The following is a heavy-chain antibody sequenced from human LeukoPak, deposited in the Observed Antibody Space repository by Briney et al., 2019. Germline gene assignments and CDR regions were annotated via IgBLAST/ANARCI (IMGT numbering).Heavy chain of an antibody. CDR2: ISYDGSNK. V-gene: IGHV3-30*18. D-gene: IGHD1-26*01. CDR1: GFTFSSYG. J-gene: IGHJ3*02. CDR3: AKDQGTIAATDAFDI. Sequence: QPGRSLRLSCAASGFTFSSYGMHWVRQAPGKGLEWVAVISYDGSNKYYADSVKGRFTISRDNSKNTLYLQMNSLRAEDTAVYYCAKDQGTIAATDAFDIWGQGTMVTVSS.